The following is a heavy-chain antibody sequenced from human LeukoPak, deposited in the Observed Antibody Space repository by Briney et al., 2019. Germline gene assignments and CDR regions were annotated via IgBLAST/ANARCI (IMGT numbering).Heavy chain of an antibody. Sequence: PGGSLRLSCAASGFTSSSYAMHWVRQAPGKGLEYVSAISSNGGSTYYANSVKGRFTISRDNSKNTLYLQMGSLRAEDMAVYYCARSTIYYYFDYWGQGTLVTVSS. J-gene: IGHJ4*02. CDR3: ARSTIYYYFDY. CDR2: ISSNGGST. CDR1: GFTSSSYA. D-gene: IGHD1-26*01. V-gene: IGHV3-64*01.